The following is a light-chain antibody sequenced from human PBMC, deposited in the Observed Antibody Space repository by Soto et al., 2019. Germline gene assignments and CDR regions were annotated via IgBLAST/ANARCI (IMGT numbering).Light chain of an antibody. Sequence: DIQMTQSPSSLSASVGDRVTITCRASQDIGDDLDWFQQKPGKAPRRLIYASSGLQSGAPARFSGRGSGTGFALTISSLCPVDFATYYCLRHNSLPSAFGPVTKVYVK. V-gene: IGKV1-17*01. J-gene: IGKJ3*01. CDR3: LRHNSLPSA. CDR2: ASS. CDR1: QDIGDD.